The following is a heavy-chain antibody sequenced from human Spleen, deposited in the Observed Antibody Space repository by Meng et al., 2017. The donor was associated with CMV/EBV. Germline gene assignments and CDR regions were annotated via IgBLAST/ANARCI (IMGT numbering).Heavy chain of an antibody. J-gene: IGHJ4*02. Sequence: GESLKISCAASGFTFSNYGMHWVRQAPGKGLEWVAFIRYDGRTKYFADSVKGRFTISRDNSKNTLYVQMNRLRAEDTAFYYCAKDRGATTAFDYWGQGTLVTVSS. D-gene: IGHD1-26*01. V-gene: IGHV3-30*02. CDR1: GFTFSNYG. CDR2: IRYDGRTK. CDR3: AKDRGATTAFDY.